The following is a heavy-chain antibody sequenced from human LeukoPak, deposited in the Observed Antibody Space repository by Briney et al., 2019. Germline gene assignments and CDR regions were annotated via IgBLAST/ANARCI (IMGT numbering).Heavy chain of an antibody. V-gene: IGHV3-30-3*01. CDR2: TSYDGSNK. J-gene: IGHJ4*02. Sequence: GGSLRLSCAASGFTFSSYAMHWVRQAPGKGLEWVAVTSYDGSNKYYADSVRGRFTISRDNSKNTLYLQMNSLRPEDTAVYYCASLPGGAAAGTYYWGQGTLVTVSS. CDR1: GFTFSSYA. D-gene: IGHD6-13*01. CDR3: ASLPGGAAAGTYY.